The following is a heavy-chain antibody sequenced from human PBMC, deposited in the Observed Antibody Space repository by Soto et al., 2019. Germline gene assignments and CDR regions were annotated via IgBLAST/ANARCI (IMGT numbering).Heavy chain of an antibody. CDR3: AGNYGGKTRYFDL. D-gene: IGHD4-17*01. CDR2: ISSSSSYI. CDR1: GFTFSSYS. Sequence: PGGSLRLSCAASGFTFSSYSMNWVRQAPGKGLEWVSSISSSSSYIYYADSVKGRFTISRDNAKNSLYLQMNSLRAEDTAVYYCAGNYGGKTRYFDLWGRGTLVTVSS. V-gene: IGHV3-21*01. J-gene: IGHJ2*01.